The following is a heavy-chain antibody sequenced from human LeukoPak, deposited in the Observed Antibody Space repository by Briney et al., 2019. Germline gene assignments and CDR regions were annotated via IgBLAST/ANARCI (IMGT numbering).Heavy chain of an antibody. CDR3: AKDLVFDQLLYRGSYYFDY. CDR2: IRYDGSNK. V-gene: IGHV3-30*02. D-gene: IGHD2-2*02. J-gene: IGHJ4*02. Sequence: GGSLRLSCAASGFTFSSYGMHWVRQAPGKGLEWVAFIRYDGSNKYYADSVKGRFTISRDNSKNTLYLQMNSLRAEDTAVYYCAKDLVFDQLLYRGSYYFDYWGQGTLVTVSS. CDR1: GFTFSSYG.